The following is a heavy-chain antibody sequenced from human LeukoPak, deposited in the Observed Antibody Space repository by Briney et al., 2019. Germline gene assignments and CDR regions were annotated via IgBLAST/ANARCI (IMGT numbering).Heavy chain of an antibody. CDR2: IYYSGST. V-gene: IGHV4-59*01. Sequence: SETLSLTCTVSGGSISSYYWSWIRQPPGKGLEWIGYIYYSGSTNYNPSLKSRVTISVDTSKKQFFLKLSSVTAADTAVYYCARGYTADYYYYYMDVWGKGTSVTVSS. CDR1: GGSISSYY. CDR3: ARGYTADYYYYYMDV. D-gene: IGHD6-25*01. J-gene: IGHJ6*03.